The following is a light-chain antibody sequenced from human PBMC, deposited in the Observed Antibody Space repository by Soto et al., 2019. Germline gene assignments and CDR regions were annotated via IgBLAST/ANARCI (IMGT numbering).Light chain of an antibody. J-gene: IGKJ1*01. CDR2: GAS. CDR3: QQYGGSPRT. Sequence: DIVLTQFPYTLSFSPLERSTLSCRASQSLSSNSLAWYQQKRGQAPRLLIHGASSRATGIPDRFSGSGSGTDFTLTISRLEPEDFAVYYCQQYGGSPRTFGQGTKVDIK. CDR1: QSLSSNS. V-gene: IGKV3-20*01.